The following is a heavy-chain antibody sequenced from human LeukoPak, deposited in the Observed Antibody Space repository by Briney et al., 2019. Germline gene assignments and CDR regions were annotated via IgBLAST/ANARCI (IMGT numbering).Heavy chain of an antibody. Sequence: SETLSLTCTVSGGSTSSYYWSWIRQPPGKGLEWIGYIYYSGSTNYNPSLKSRVTISVDTSKNQFSLKLSSVTAADTAVYYCARASLHEGWFDPWGQGTLVTVSS. CDR2: IYYSGST. J-gene: IGHJ5*02. CDR1: GGSTSSYY. CDR3: ARASLHEGWFDP. V-gene: IGHV4-59*12.